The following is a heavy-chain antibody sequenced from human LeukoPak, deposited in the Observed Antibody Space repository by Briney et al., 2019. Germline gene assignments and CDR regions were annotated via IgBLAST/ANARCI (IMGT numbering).Heavy chain of an antibody. CDR3: ARTDFWSGYFYYFDY. D-gene: IGHD3-3*01. Sequence: GGPLRLSGAAPGLSLSAYTVTWVRQAPGKGREGVSYISSSSSTIYYADSVKGRFTISRDNAKNSLYLQMNSLRAEDTAVYYCARTDFWSGYFYYFDYWGQGTLVTVSS. J-gene: IGHJ4*02. CDR1: GLSLSAYT. CDR2: ISSSSSTI. V-gene: IGHV3-48*04.